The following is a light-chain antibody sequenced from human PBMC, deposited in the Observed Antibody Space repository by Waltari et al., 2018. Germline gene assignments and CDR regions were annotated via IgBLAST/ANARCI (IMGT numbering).Light chain of an antibody. CDR2: DAF. J-gene: IGKJ5*01. V-gene: IGKV3-11*01. CDR1: QSVNNY. Sequence: EVVLTQSPATLSLSTGERATLSCRTSQSVNNYLAWYQQKPGQAPRLLIYDAFNRATDTPARFSGSGSGTDFTLTISSLESEDFAVYYWQHRHNWPPSFVQVTRLEIK. CDR3: QHRHNWPPS.